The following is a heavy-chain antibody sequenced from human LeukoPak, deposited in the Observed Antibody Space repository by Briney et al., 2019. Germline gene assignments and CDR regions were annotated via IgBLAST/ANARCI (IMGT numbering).Heavy chain of an antibody. V-gene: IGHV1-18*01. J-gene: IGHJ4*02. D-gene: IGHD6-13*01. CDR2: ISSNTGKT. Sequence: ASVKVSCKASGYTFATYGFCWVRQAPGHGLEWMGWISSNTGKTDYAQKFQGRVTLTTDTSTSTAYMELRSLRPDDTALYYCAKVAGDRMDYWGQGTLLNVSS. CDR3: AKVAGDRMDY. CDR1: GYTFATYG.